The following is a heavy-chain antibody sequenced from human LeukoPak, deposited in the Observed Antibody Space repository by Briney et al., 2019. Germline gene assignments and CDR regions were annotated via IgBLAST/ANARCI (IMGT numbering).Heavy chain of an antibody. V-gene: IGHV3-23*01. D-gene: IGHD3-22*01. CDR1: RLTLNSNA. J-gene: IGHJ4*02. Sequence: PGGSLRLSCVVSRLTLNSNAMYWVRQAPGKGLEWVSGISVSGGSEYYADSVKGRFSVSRDNSKHTVYLQMNSLRAEDTAVYFCASHAHDYDSSGYFDSWGQGALVTVSS. CDR3: ASHAHDYDSSGYFDS. CDR2: ISVSGGSE.